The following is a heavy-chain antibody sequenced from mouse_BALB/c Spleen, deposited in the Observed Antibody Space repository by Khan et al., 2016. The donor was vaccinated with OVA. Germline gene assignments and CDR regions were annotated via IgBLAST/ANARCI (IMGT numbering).Heavy chain of an antibody. CDR1: GYTFTSYD. CDR3: ARRRGSMDY. J-gene: IGHJ4*01. V-gene: IGHV1S56*01. Sequence: VQLQESGAEVVKSGASVKLSCKASGYTFTSYDLNWVRQRPEQGLEWIGWIFPGDGTTKYNEKFKGKATLTTDKSSSTAYIQLSRLTSEDSAVYFWARRRGSMDYWGQGTSVTVSS. CDR2: IFPGDGTT.